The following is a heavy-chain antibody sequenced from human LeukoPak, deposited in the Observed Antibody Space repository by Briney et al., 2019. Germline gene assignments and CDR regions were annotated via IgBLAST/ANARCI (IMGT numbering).Heavy chain of an antibody. J-gene: IGHJ4*02. V-gene: IGHV4-38-2*02. CDR1: GYSLSSSYY. Sequence: PSETLSLTCTVSGYSLSSSYYWGWIRQSPGKGLEWIGTIYHSGSIYQSGNTYYNPSLKSRVTISVDTSKNQFSLKLSSVTAADTAVYYCARGGTSSSWDPFDYWGQGTLVTVSS. CDR3: ARGGTSSSWDPFDY. CDR2: IYHSGSIYQSGNT. D-gene: IGHD6-13*01.